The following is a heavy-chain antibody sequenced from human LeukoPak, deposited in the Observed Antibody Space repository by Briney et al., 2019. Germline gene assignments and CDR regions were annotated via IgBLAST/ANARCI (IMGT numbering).Heavy chain of an antibody. CDR1: GFTVSNSY. V-gene: IGHV3-53*01. Sequence: GGSLRLSCAASGFTVSNSYLSWVRQAPGKGLEWVSVIYTDGSTFYADSVKGRFTISRDNSESTLYLQMSSLRAEDTAVYYCARDRGFYDTSPPDWGQGTLVTVSS. CDR3: ARDRGFYDTSPPD. D-gene: IGHD3-22*01. CDR2: IYTDGST. J-gene: IGHJ4*02.